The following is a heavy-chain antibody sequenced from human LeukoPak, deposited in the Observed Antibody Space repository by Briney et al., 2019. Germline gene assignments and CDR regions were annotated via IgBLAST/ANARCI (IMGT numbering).Heavy chain of an antibody. J-gene: IGHJ6*03. CDR2: INHSGST. CDR1: GGSFSGYY. D-gene: IGHD2-2*01. V-gene: IGHV4-34*01. Sequence: SETLSLTCAVYGGSFSGYYWSWIRQPPGKGLEWIGEINHSGSTNYNPSLKSRVTILVDTSKNQFSLKLSSVTAADTAVYYCARHGAAVVVPAAVYYYYYMDVWGKGTTVTISS. CDR3: ARHGAAVVVPAAVYYYYYMDV.